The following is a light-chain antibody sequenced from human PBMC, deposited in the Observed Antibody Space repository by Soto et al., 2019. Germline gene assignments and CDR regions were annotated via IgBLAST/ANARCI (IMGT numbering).Light chain of an antibody. CDR3: VSYTSTSTLVV. J-gene: IGLJ2*01. V-gene: IGLV2-14*03. Sequence: QSALTQPASVSGSPGQSITISCTGTSSDVGGYNYVSWYQQHPGKAPKLMIYDVTDRPSGVSNRFSGSKCGDTASLTISGLQAEDEADYYCVSYTSTSTLVVIGGGTKLTVL. CDR2: DVT. CDR1: SSDVGGYNY.